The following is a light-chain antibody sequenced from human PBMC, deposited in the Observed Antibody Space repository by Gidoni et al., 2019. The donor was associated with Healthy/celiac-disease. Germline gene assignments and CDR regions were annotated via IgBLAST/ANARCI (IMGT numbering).Light chain of an antibody. J-gene: IGKJ4*01. CDR2: LGS. V-gene: IGKV2-28*01. Sequence: IVMTQSPLSLPVTPGEPSSISCRSSQSLLHSNGYNYLDWYLQKPGQSPQLLIYLGSNRASGVPDRFSGSGSGTDVTLKISRVEAEDVGVYYCMQALQTRTFGGGTKVEIK. CDR1: QSLLHSNGYNY. CDR3: MQALQTRT.